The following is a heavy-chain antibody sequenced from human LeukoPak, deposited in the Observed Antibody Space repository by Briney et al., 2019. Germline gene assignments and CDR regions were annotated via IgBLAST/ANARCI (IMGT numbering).Heavy chain of an antibody. J-gene: IGHJ6*02. Sequence: GGSLRLPCAASGFTFSSYTMHWVRQAPGKGLEWVAVISYDGSNKYYADSVKGRFTISRDNSKNTLYLQMNSLRAEDTAVYYCARDGPHCSSTSCYIRDYYYGMDVWGQGTTVTVSS. CDR1: GFTFSSYT. V-gene: IGHV3-30-3*01. CDR3: ARDGPHCSSTSCYIRDYYYGMDV. D-gene: IGHD2-2*02. CDR2: ISYDGSNK.